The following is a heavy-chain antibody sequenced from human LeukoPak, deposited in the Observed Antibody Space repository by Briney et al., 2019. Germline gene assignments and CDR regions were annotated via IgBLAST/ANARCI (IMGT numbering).Heavy chain of an antibody. D-gene: IGHD3-10*01. CDR2: ISYDGSNK. Sequence: GRSLRLSCAASGFTFSSYAMHWVRQAPGKGLEWVAVISYDGSNKYYADSVKGRFTISRDNSKNTLYLQMNSLRAEDTAVYYCARGNRGVPYYFDYWGQGTLVTVSS. CDR3: ARGNRGVPYYFDY. CDR1: GFTFSSYA. J-gene: IGHJ4*02. V-gene: IGHV3-30*04.